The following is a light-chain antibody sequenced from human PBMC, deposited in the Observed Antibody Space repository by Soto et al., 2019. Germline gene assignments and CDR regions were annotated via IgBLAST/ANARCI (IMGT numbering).Light chain of an antibody. J-gene: IGKJ1*01. Sequence: AIRMTQSPSSLSASTGDRVTITCRASQGISSYLAWYQQKPGKAPKLLIYAASTLQSGVPSRFSGSGFGTDFTLTISCLQSEDFATYYCQQYYSYTRAFGQGTKVDIK. CDR3: QQYYSYTRA. CDR1: QGISSY. CDR2: AAS. V-gene: IGKV1-8*01.